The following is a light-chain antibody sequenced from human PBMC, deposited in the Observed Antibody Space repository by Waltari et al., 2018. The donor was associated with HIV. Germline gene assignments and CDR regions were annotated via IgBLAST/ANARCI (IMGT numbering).Light chain of an antibody. CDR1: PNINRW. CDR3: QQYHAYPVT. Sequence: DIQMTQSPVTLSASVGDRVTISFRASPNINRWLAWYQQSPGKPPKFLIYQASSLESGVPSRFSGSGSGTLFTLTINSLQPADFATYYCQQYHAYPVTFGGGTKVESK. CDR2: QAS. V-gene: IGKV1-5*01. J-gene: IGKJ4*01.